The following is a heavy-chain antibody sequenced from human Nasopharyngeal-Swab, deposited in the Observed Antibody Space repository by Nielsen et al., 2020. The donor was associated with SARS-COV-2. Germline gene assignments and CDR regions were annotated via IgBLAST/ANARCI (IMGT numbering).Heavy chain of an antibody. CDR2: INPGGTT. CDR3: ARDRATYYDFWSGYYHYGMDV. Sequence: SETLSLTCAVFSGSLSGYSWNWVRQPPGKGLEWIGEINPGGTTNYNPSLKSRVTVSVDTSKNQFSLRLTSVTAADTAVYYCARDRATYYDFWSGYYHYGMDVWGQGTTVTVSS. V-gene: IGHV4-34*01. J-gene: IGHJ6*02. D-gene: IGHD3-3*01. CDR1: SGSLSGYS.